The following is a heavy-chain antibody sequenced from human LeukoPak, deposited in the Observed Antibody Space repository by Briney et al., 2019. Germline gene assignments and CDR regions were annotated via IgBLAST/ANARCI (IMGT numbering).Heavy chain of an antibody. V-gene: IGHV6-1*01. CDR3: ARDVVGYCSGGSCYRFDY. J-gene: IGHJ4*02. Sequence: QTLSLTCAISGDSVSSNSAAWNWIRQSPSRGLEWLGRTYYRSKWYNDYAVSVKSRITINPDTSKNQFSLQLNSVTPEDTAVYYCARDVVGYCSGGSCYRFDYWGQGTLVTVSS. CDR1: GDSVSSNSAA. D-gene: IGHD2-15*01. CDR2: TYYRSKWYN.